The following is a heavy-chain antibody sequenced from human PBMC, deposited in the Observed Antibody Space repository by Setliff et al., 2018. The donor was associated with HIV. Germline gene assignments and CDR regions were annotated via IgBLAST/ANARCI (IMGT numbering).Heavy chain of an antibody. D-gene: IGHD3-10*01. CDR3: AKVFAFGVDGFDI. V-gene: IGHV3-23*01. J-gene: IGHJ4*02. CDR1: GFTFNGYA. Sequence: GALRLSCVGSGFTFNGYAMNWVRQAPGKGLEWVSYIGAAGYPTHYAESVKGRFTISKDDSQNALYLQMNSLTDEDTAVYYCAKVFAFGVDGFDIWGQGTLVTVSS. CDR2: IGAAGYPT.